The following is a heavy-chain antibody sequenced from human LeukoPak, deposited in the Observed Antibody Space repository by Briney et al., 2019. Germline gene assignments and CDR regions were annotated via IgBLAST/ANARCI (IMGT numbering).Heavy chain of an antibody. CDR3: AREGIVVVPAATGNYFDY. CDR2: INHSEST. V-gene: IGHV4-34*01. D-gene: IGHD2-2*01. J-gene: IGHJ4*02. CDR1: GGSFSGYY. Sequence: SETLSLTCAVYGGSFSGYYWSWIRQPPGKGLEWIGEINHSESTNYNPSLKSRVTISVDTSKNQFSLKLSSVTAADTAVYYCAREGIVVVPAATGNYFDYWGQGTLVTVSS.